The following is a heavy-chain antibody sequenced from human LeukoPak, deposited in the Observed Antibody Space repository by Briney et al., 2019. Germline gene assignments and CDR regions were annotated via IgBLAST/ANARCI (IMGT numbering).Heavy chain of an antibody. CDR3: ARVPAAIPGVYWFDP. D-gene: IGHD2-2*01. Sequence: GASVKVSCKASGGTFSSYAISWVRQAPGQGLEWMGGIIPIFGTANYAQKFQGRVTITADESTSTACMELSSLRSEDTAVYCCARVPAAIPGVYWFDPWGQGTLVTVPS. CDR2: IIPIFGTA. J-gene: IGHJ5*02. V-gene: IGHV1-69*13. CDR1: GGTFSSYA.